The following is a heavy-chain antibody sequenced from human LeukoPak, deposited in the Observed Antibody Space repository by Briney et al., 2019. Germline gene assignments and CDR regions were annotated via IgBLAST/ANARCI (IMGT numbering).Heavy chain of an antibody. CDR2: IHYSGST. CDR1: GGSISSYY. Sequence: SETLSLTCTVSGGSISSYYWSWIRQPPGKGLERIGYIHYSGSTNYNPSLKSRVTISVDTSKNQFSLKMSSVTGADTGVYYCARAGVTAAYYFDYWGQGTLVTVSS. CDR3: ARAGVTAAYYFDY. D-gene: IGHD3-10*01. J-gene: IGHJ4*02. V-gene: IGHV4-59*01.